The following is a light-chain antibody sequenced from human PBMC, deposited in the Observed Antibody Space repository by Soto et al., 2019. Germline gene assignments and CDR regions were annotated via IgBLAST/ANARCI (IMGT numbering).Light chain of an antibody. CDR1: QSVSSY. J-gene: IGKJ4*01. Sequence: EIVLTQSPATLSLSPGERATLSCRASQSVSSYLAWYQQKPGQAPRLLIYDASNRATGIPARFSGSGSGTDFTLPLSRLEPEDFAVYYCQQRSSWPLLWTFGGGTKVEIK. CDR3: QQRSSWPLLWT. V-gene: IGKV3-11*01. CDR2: DAS.